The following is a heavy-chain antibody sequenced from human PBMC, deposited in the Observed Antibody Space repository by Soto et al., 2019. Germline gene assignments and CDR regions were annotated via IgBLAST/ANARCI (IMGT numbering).Heavy chain of an antibody. V-gene: IGHV1-18*01. CDR3: ARYPAGWFGELTPYYYYGMDV. Sequence: GASLKVTCKASVYTFTSYGISWVRQAHGQGLEWMGWISAYNGNTNYAQKLQGRVTMTTDTSTSTAYMELRSLRSDDTAVYYCARYPAGWFGELTPYYYYGMDVRGQGTTVAVSS. CDR1: VYTFTSYG. CDR2: ISAYNGNT. J-gene: IGHJ6*02. D-gene: IGHD3-10*01.